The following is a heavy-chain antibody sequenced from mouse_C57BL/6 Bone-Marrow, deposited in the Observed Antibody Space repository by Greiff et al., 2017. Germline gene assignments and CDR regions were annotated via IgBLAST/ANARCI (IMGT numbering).Heavy chain of an antibody. J-gene: IGHJ2*01. CDR2: IYPRSGNT. Sequence: VQGVESGAELARPGASVKLSCKASGYTFTSYGISWVKQRTGQGLEWIGEIYPRSGNTYYNEKFKGKATLTADKSSSTAYMELRSLTSENSAVYFCARSYYGSSDFDYWGQGTTLTVSS. V-gene: IGHV1-81*01. CDR1: GYTFTSYG. CDR3: ARSYYGSSDFDY. D-gene: IGHD1-1*01.